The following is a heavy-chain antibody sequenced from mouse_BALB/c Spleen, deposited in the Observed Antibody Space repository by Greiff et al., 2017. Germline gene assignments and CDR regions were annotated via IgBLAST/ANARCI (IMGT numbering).Heavy chain of an antibody. Sequence: VKLQESGAELVRPGVSVKISCKGSGYTFTDYAMHWVKQSHAKSLEWIGVISTYYGDASYNQKFKGKATMTVDKSSSTAYMELARLTSEDSAIYYCARPYGNYNAMDYWGQGTSVTVSS. D-gene: IGHD2-1*01. J-gene: IGHJ4*01. CDR1: GYTFTDYA. CDR2: ISTYYGDA. CDR3: ARPYGNYNAMDY. V-gene: IGHV1S137*01.